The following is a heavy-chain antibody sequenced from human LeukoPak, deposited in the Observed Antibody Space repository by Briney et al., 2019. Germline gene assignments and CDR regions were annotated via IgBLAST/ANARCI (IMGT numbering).Heavy chain of an antibody. V-gene: IGHV3-30*18. D-gene: IGHD6-13*01. CDR1: GFIFSSYG. J-gene: IGHJ4*02. CDR2: ISYDGSNK. Sequence: GSLRLSCAASGFIFSSYGMHWVRQAPGKGLEWVAVISYDGSNKYYADSVKGRFTISRDNSKNTLYLQMNSLRAEDTAVYYCAKATPKLHSSSWYLDYFDYWGQGTLVTVSS. CDR3: AKATPKLHSSSWYLDYFDY.